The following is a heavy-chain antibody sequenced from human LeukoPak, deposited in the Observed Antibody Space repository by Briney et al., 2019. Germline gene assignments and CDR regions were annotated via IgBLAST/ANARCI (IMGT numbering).Heavy chain of an antibody. CDR2: IYSGGST. J-gene: IGHJ4*02. Sequence: PGGSLRLSCAASGFTVSSNYMSWVRQAPGKGLEWVSVIYSGGSTYYADSVKGRFTISRDNSKNTLYLQMNSLRAEDTAVYYCARGNPIFGVVTLDYWGQGTLVTVSS. V-gene: IGHV3-66*01. CDR3: ARGNPIFGVVTLDY. D-gene: IGHD3-3*01. CDR1: GFTVSSNY.